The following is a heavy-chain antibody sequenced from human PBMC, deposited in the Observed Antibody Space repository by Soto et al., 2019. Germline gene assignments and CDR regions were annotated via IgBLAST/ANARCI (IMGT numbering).Heavy chain of an antibody. CDR2: ISYDGSNK. D-gene: IGHD3-10*01. J-gene: IGHJ6*02. CDR1: GFTFSSYA. CDR3: AVGSGSQPAGYYYYGMDV. Sequence: SLRLSCAASGFTFSSYAIHWFRQAPGKGLEWVAVISYDGSNKYYADSVKGRFTISRDNSKNTLYLQMNSLRAEDTAVYYCAVGSGSQPAGYYYYGMDVWGQGTTVTVSS. V-gene: IGHV3-30-3*01.